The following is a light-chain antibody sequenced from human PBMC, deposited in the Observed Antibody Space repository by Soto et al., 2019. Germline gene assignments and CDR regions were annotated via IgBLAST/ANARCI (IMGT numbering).Light chain of an antibody. CDR1: HSLIFSADNKTY. CDR3: HQYSSSPWT. Sequence: DVVLIQSPESLAVSLGQRATINCESSHSLIFSADNKTYIAWYQQKPGLPPRLLISWAFSRESGVPERFSGGGSGADFTLIINSLQPEDVATYYCHQYSSSPWTFGQGTKVEIK. CDR2: WAF. J-gene: IGKJ1*01. V-gene: IGKV4-1*01.